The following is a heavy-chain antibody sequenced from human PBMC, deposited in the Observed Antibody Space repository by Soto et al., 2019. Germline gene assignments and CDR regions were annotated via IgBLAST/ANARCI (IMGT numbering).Heavy chain of an antibody. Sequence: QVQLVESGGGVVQPGRSLRLSCAASGFTFSSYGMHWVRQAPGKGLEWVAVIWYDGSNKYYADSVKGRFTISRDNSKNTLYLQMNSLRAEDTAVYYCAREPGDSANFAYWGQGTLVTVSS. CDR1: GFTFSSYG. CDR3: AREPGDSANFAY. J-gene: IGHJ4*02. V-gene: IGHV3-33*01. D-gene: IGHD2-21*01. CDR2: IWYDGSNK.